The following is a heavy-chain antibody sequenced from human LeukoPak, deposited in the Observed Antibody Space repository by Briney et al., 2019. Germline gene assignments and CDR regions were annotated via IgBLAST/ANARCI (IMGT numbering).Heavy chain of an antibody. Sequence: SETLSLTCTVSGGSLSSYSWSWIRQPPGKGLEWIGYIYYSGRTVYNPSLKSRVTISLDTSKSQFSLKLSSVTAAATAVYYCASDYGSGSYRFDFWGQGTLVSVSS. CDR3: ASDYGSGSYRFDF. V-gene: IGHV4-59*01. D-gene: IGHD3-10*01. CDR2: IYYSGRT. J-gene: IGHJ4*02. CDR1: GGSLSSYS.